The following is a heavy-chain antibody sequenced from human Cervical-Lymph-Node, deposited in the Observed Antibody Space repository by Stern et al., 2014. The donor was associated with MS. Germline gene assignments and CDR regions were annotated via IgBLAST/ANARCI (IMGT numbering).Heavy chain of an antibody. CDR2: IYPSDSDT. D-gene: IGHD6-19*01. CDR3: AFMAGRGH. J-gene: IGHJ4*02. Sequence: EVQLLQSGAEVKKPGESLKISCKASGYSFTSHWIGWGRQKPGRGLEWMGIIYPSDSDTRYSPSFQGQVTISADKSLRTAYLQWNTLKASDTGMYYCAFMAGRGHWGQGTLVTVSS. CDR1: GYSFTSHW. V-gene: IGHV5-51*01.